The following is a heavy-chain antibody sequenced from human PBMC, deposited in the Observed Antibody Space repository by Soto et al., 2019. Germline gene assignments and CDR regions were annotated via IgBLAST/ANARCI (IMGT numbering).Heavy chain of an antibody. J-gene: IGHJ5*02. CDR2: ISAYNGNT. V-gene: IGHV1-18*01. CDR1: GYTFTRHG. CDR3: ARVPNYTKGWFDP. Sequence: ASVKGSRKASGYTFTRHGISRVRPAPGQGLEWMGWISAYNGNTNYAQKLQGRVTMTTDTSTSTAYMELRSLRSDDTAVYYCARVPNYTKGWFDPWGQGTLVTVSS. D-gene: IGHD1-7*01.